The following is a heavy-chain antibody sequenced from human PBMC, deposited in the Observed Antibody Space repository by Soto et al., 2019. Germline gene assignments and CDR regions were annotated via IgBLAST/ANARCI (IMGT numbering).Heavy chain of an antibody. V-gene: IGHV4-34*01. CDR3: ARGLLRFLEWTPPYYFDY. J-gene: IGHJ4*02. Sequence: QVQLQQWGAGLLKPSETLSLTCAVYGGSFSGYYWSWIRQPPGKGLEWIGEINHSGSTNYNPSLKSRVTISVDTSKNQFSLKLSSVTAADTAVYYCARGLLRFLEWTPPYYFDYWGQGTLVTVSS. CDR2: INHSGST. D-gene: IGHD3-3*01. CDR1: GGSFSGYY.